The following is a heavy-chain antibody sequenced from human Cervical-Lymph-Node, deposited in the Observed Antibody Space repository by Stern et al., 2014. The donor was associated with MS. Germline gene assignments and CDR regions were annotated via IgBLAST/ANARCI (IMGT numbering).Heavy chain of an antibody. D-gene: IGHD4-23*01. J-gene: IGHJ6*02. CDR2: IIPIFGTA. Sequence: QVQLVQSGAEVKKPGSSVKVSCKASGGTFSSYAISWVRQAPGQGLEWMGGIIPIFGTANYAQKFQGRVTITADESTSTAYMELSSLRSEDTAVYYCARVLHDYGGRHDYYYYGMDVWGQGTTVTVSS. CDR1: GGTFSSYA. V-gene: IGHV1-69*01. CDR3: ARVLHDYGGRHDYYYYGMDV.